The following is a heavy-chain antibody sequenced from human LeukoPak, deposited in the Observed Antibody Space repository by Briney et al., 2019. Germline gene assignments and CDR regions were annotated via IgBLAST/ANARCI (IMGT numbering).Heavy chain of an antibody. CDR3: ARVSGGAFDI. J-gene: IGHJ3*02. V-gene: IGHV3-48*03. CDR1: GFTFSAYE. D-gene: IGHD3-10*01. Sequence: GGSLRLSCAASGFTFSAYEMNWVRQAPGKGLEWVSYISSSASTIYYADSVKGRFTISRDNAKNSLYLQMNSLRAEDMAAYYCARVSGGAFDIWGQGTMVTVSS. CDR2: ISSSASTI.